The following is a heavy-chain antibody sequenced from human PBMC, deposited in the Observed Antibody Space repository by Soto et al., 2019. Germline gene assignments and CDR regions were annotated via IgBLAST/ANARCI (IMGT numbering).Heavy chain of an antibody. CDR3: ARGARVDTIFGVEVPYYFDY. V-gene: IGHV4-59*01. Sequence: SETLSLTCTVSGGSISSYYWSWIRQPPGKGLEWIGYIYYSGSTNYNPSLKSRVTISVDTSKNQFSLKLSSVTAADTAVYYCARGARVDTIFGVEVPYYFDYWGQGTLVTVSS. D-gene: IGHD3-3*01. CDR2: IYYSGST. CDR1: GGSISSYY. J-gene: IGHJ4*02.